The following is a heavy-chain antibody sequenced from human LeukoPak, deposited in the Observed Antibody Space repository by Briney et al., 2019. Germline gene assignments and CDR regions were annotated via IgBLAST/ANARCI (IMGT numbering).Heavy chain of an antibody. J-gene: IGHJ4*02. Sequence: GGSLRLSCAASGLTFARLWMNWVRQAPGKGLEWVANINPAGSETYYVDSVKGRFTVSRDNARNSLYLQMNWLRGEDTAVYYCLAGGGYWGQGTLVSVSS. V-gene: IGHV3-7*01. CDR2: INPAGSET. CDR1: GLTFARLW. D-gene: IGHD3-16*01. CDR3: LAGGGY.